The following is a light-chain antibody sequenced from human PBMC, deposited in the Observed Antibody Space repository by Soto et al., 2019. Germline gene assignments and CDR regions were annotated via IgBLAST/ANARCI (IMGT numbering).Light chain of an antibody. CDR1: QTVSNNY. CDR2: GSS. J-gene: IGKJ2*01. Sequence: EVVLTQSPGTLSLSPGERATLSCRASQTVSNNYLAWYQHKPGQSPKLLIFGSSDRATGIPDSFSGSGSWTDFTLTISRLEPEDFALYYCQQYGSSPPYTFGQGTKLEIK. CDR3: QQYGSSPPYT. V-gene: IGKV3-20*01.